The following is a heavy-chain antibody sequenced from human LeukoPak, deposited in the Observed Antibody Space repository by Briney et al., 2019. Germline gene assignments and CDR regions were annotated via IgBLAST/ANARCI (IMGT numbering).Heavy chain of an antibody. V-gene: IGHV3-23*01. J-gene: IGHJ6*02. CDR2: ISGRGGIT. CDR3: ARDLGTPLANYYYYYGMDV. CDR1: GFTFSSYD. D-gene: IGHD1-1*01. Sequence: GGSLRLSCAASGFTFSSYDMGWVRQAPGKGLEWVSGISGRGGITYYADSVEGRFTISRDNSNNTLYLQMNSLRAEDTAVYYCARDLGTPLANYYYYYGMDVWGQGTTVTVSS.